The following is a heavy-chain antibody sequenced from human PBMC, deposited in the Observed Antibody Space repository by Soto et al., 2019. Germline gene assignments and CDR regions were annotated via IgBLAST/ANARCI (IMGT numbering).Heavy chain of an antibody. CDR2: IYYSGST. J-gene: IGHJ6*02. CDR1: GGSISSYY. Sequence: ASETLSLTCTVSGGSISSYYWSWIRQPPGKGLEWIGYIYYSGSTNYNPSLKSRVTISVDTSKNQFSLKLSSVTAADTAVYYCARERSLQYYYYGMDVWGQVTTVTVSS. V-gene: IGHV4-59*01. CDR3: ARERSLQYYYYGMDV.